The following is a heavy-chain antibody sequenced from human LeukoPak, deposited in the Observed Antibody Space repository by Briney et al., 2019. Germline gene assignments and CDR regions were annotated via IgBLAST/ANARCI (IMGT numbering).Heavy chain of an antibody. CDR2: ISSSSDI. Sequence: KAGGSLRLSCAASGFTFSAFSMNWVRQAPGKGLEWVSAISSSSDIYYTDSVKGRFTISRDNANNFLYLQVSSLRAEDTAVYYCATGYTSGTRIDYWGQGTLVSVSS. CDR1: GFTFSAFS. V-gene: IGHV3-69-1*01. D-gene: IGHD6-19*01. CDR3: ATGYTSGTRIDY. J-gene: IGHJ4*02.